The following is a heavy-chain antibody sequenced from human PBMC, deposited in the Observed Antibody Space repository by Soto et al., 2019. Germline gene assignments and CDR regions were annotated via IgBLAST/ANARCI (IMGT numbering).Heavy chain of an antibody. Sequence: GGVPRLSCAASGFTFSSYSMNWVRQAPGKGLEWVSGINWNGGSTGYADSVKGRFTISRDNAKNSLYLQMNSLRAEDTALYYCAREAGYYVRPGAFDIWGQGTMVTVSS. CDR3: AREAGYYVRPGAFDI. CDR2: INWNGGST. D-gene: IGHD3-10*02. CDR1: GFTFSSYS. V-gene: IGHV3-20*04. J-gene: IGHJ3*02.